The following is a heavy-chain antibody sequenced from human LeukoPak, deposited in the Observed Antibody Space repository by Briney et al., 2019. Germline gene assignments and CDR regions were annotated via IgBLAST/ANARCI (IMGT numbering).Heavy chain of an antibody. Sequence: GADLQISGYCSGYHFTSYCLGWVRPLPREGLEGMGIIYYWYSDTRYSPSFQGQVTISADKSNSTAYLQWSSLRASDTAMYYCARPEVITYYDFWFDVWGQGTTVTVSS. V-gene: IGHV5-51*01. D-gene: IGHD3-3*01. J-gene: IGHJ3*01. CDR2: IYYWYSDT. CDR3: ARPEVITYYDFWFDV. CDR1: GYHFTSYC.